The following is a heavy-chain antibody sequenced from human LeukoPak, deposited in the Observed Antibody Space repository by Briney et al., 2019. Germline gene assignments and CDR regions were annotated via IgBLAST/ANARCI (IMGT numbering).Heavy chain of an antibody. CDR3: ARGGLSKFDY. CDR2: IYYSGST. CDR1: GGSISNYY. J-gene: IGHJ4*02. Sequence: PSETLSLTCTASGGSISNYYWSWIRQPPGKGLEWIGYIYYSGSTKYNPSLKSRVTISVDTSKNQFSLKLSSVPAADTAVYYCARGGLSKFDYWGQGTLVAVSS. V-gene: IGHV4-59*01. D-gene: IGHD3-16*01.